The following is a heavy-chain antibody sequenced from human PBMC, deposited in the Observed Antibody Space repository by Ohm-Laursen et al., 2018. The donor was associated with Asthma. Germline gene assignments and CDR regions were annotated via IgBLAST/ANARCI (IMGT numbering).Heavy chain of an antibody. V-gene: IGHV3-30*18. CDR1: GFTFSSYG. D-gene: IGHD3-22*01. CDR3: AKDLWYYDSSGTPDY. CDR2: ISYDGSNK. Sequence: RSLRLSCSASGFTFSSYGMHWVRQAPGKGLEWVAVISYDGSNKYYADSVKGRFTISRDNSKNTLYLQMNSLRAEDTAVYYCAKDLWYYDSSGTPDYWGQGTLVTVSS. J-gene: IGHJ4*02.